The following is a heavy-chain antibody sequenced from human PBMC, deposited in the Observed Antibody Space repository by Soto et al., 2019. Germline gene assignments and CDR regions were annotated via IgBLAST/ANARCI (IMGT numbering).Heavy chain of an antibody. J-gene: IGHJ5*02. CDR2: IYYSGST. D-gene: IGHD2-2*02. CDR3: ARLDFSRIVVVPAAINGNWFDP. Sequence: SETLSLTCTVSGGSISSSSYYWGWIRQPPGKGLEWIGSIYYSGSTYYNPSLKSRVTISVDTSKSQFSLKLSSVTAADTAVYYCARLDFSRIVVVPAAINGNWFDPWGQGTQVTVSS. V-gene: IGHV4-39*01. CDR1: GGSISSSSYY.